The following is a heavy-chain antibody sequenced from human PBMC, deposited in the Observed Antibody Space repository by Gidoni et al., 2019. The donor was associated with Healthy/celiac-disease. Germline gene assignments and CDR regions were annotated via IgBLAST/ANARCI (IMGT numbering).Heavy chain of an antibody. CDR1: AYTFTSYG. J-gene: IGHJ4*02. CDR2: ISAYNGNT. V-gene: IGHV1-18*01. D-gene: IGHD3-22*01. CDR3: ARGAYYYDSSGYASLGY. Sequence: QVQLVQSGAAVKKPGSSVKVSCKASAYTFTSYGISWVRQAPGQGLEWMGWISAYNGNTNYAQKLQGRVTMTTDTSTSTADMELRSLRSDDTAVYYCARGAYYYDSSGYASLGYWGQGTLVTVSS.